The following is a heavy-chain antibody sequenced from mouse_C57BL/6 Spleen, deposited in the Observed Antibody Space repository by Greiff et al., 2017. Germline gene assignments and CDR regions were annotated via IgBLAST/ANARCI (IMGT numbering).Heavy chain of an antibody. CDR2: IDPETGGT. V-gene: IGHV1-15*01. D-gene: IGHD2-12*01. CDR3: TRSRSYSNDGRMDY. CDR1: GYTFTDYE. Sequence: QVQLQQSGAELVRPGASVTLSCKASGYTFTDYEMHWVKQTPVHGLEWIGAIDPETGGTAYNQKFKGKAILTADKSSSTAYMELRSLTSEDSAVYYCTRSRSYSNDGRMDYWGQGTSVTVSS. J-gene: IGHJ4*01.